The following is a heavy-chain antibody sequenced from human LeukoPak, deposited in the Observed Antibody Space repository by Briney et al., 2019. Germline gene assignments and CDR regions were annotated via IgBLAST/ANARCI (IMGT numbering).Heavy chain of an antibody. CDR1: GGSISSSSYY. CDR3: ARHQRCSSTSCYPGLRGWFDP. J-gene: IGHJ5*02. Sequence: SETLSLTCTVSGGSISSSSYYWGWIRQPPGKGLEWIGSIYYSGSTYYNPSLKSRVTISVDTSKNQFSLKLSSVTAADTAVYYCARHQRCSSTSCYPGLRGWFDPWGQGTLVTVSS. CDR2: IYYSGST. V-gene: IGHV4-39*01. D-gene: IGHD2-2*01.